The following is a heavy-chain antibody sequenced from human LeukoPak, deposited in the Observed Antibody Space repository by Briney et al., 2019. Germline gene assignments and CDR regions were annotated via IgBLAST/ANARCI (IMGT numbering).Heavy chain of an antibody. CDR1: GFTFSRHW. CDR3: ARERYGRDAFDI. CDR2: IKQDATDK. Sequence: PGRSLGLSCAASGFTFSRHWMSWVRQAPGKGLEWVANIKQDATDKYYVDSVKGRFTISRDNAKNLLYLQMNSLRAEDTAVYYCARERYGRDAFDIWGQGTMVTVSS. D-gene: IGHD4-17*01. J-gene: IGHJ3*02. V-gene: IGHV3-7*03.